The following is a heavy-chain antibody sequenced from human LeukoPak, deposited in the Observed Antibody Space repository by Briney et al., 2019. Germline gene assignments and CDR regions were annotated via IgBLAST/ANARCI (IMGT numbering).Heavy chain of an antibody. V-gene: IGHV3-23*01. CDR2: ISGRGSST. Sequence: GGSLPLSCAASGFTYSSYVMSWVRQAPGKELEWVAGISGRGSSTYYADCVSGRFTISRDNSKNTQYLQVNRLRAEGTDVHYLARQPDDYSGWNNGQDFFDYWGQGTLVTVSS. CDR1: GFTYSSYV. J-gene: IGHJ4*02. CDR3: ARQPDDYSGWNNGQDFFDY. D-gene: IGHD6-19*01.